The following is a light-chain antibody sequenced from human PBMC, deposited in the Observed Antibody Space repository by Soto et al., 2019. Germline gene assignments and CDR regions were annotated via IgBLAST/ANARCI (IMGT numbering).Light chain of an antibody. CDR1: SSDVGRYKY. J-gene: IGLJ3*02. Sequence: QSALTQPASVSGSPGQSITISCTGTSSDVGRYKYVSWYQQHPGKVPKLMIYEVSNRPSGVSSRFSGSKSGNTASLTISGLQAEDEADYYCRSYTTTSTRVFGGGTKLTVL. CDR3: RSYTTTSTRV. V-gene: IGLV2-14*01. CDR2: EVS.